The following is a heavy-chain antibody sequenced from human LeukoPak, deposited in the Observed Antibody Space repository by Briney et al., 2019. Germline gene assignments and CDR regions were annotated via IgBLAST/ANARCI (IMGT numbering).Heavy chain of an antibody. J-gene: IGHJ1*01. Sequence: PGGSLRLSCAASEFTFSSHAMIWVRQAPGKGLECVSSITSSGGNIFYTDSVKGRFTISRDNAKSSLYLQMNSLRAEDTAVYYCARDSADIVLMVYAIRRYFQHWGQGTLVTVSS. V-gene: IGHV3-21*01. CDR1: EFTFSSHA. CDR3: ARDSADIVLMVYAIRRYFQH. CDR2: ITSSGGNI. D-gene: IGHD2-8*01.